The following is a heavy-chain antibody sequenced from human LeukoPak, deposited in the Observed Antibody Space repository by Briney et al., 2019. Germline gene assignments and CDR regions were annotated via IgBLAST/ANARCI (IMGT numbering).Heavy chain of an antibody. CDR1: GGSISSYY. J-gene: IGHJ5*02. Sequence: SETLSLTCTVAGGSISSYYWSWIRLPPGKGLEWIGYIYYSGSTNYNPSLKSRVTISVDTSKNQFSLKLSSVTAADTAVYYCARSLDPWFDPWGQGTLVTVFS. D-gene: IGHD1-1*01. V-gene: IGHV4-59*01. CDR2: IYYSGST. CDR3: ARSLDPWFDP.